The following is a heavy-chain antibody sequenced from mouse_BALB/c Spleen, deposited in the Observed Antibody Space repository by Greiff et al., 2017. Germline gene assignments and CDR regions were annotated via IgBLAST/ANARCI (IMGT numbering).Heavy chain of an antibody. V-gene: IGHV5-6-5*01. CDR1: GFTFSSYA. D-gene: IGHD1-1*01. J-gene: IGHJ2*01. CDR3: ERGGFTTVVAREYYFDY. CDR2: ISSGGST. Sequence: EVKLVESGGGLVKPGGSLKLSCAASGFTFSSYAMSWVRQTPEKRLEWVASISSGGSTYYPDSVKGRFTISRDNARNILYLQMSSLRSEDTAMYYCERGGFTTVVAREYYFDYWGQGTTLTVSS.